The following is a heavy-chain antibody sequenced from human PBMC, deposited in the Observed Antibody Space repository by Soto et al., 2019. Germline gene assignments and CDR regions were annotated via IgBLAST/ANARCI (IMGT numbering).Heavy chain of an antibody. V-gene: IGHV4-34*01. CDR3: ARGRRAVRLLWFGEDY. D-gene: IGHD3-10*01. CDR1: GGSFSGYY. CDR2: INHSGST. J-gene: IGHJ4*02. Sequence: SETLSLTCAVYGGSFSGYYWSCIRQPPGKGLEWIGEINHSGSTNYNPSLKSRVTISVDTSKNQFSLKLSSVTAADTAVYYCARGRRAVRLLWFGEDYWGQGTLVTVSS.